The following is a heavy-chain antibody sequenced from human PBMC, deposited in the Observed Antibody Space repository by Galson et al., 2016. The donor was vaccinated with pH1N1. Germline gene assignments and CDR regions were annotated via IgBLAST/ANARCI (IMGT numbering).Heavy chain of an antibody. CDR3: AKGWRWFDP. CDR2: INNSGAST. V-gene: IGHV3-23*01. D-gene: IGHD5-24*01. CDR1: GFTFTNYG. J-gene: IGHJ5*02. Sequence: SLRLSCAASGFTFTNYGMTWVRQAPGKGLDWVSYINNSGASTYYADSVKGRFTISRDNSKNTLYLQMNSLRVEDTAVYYCAKGWRWFDPWGQGTLVTVSS.